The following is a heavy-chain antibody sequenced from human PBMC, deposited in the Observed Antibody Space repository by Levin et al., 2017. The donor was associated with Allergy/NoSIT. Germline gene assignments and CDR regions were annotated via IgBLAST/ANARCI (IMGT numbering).Heavy chain of an antibody. CDR2: ITDRGRST. D-gene: IGHD4-23*01. Sequence: GESLKISCAASGFTFSSFAMNWVRQAPGKGLEWVSGITDRGRSTYYADSVKGRFTISRDNSKNTLYLQMNGLRVEDTAIYYCAKESGGGNSPYWGQGTLVTVSS. CDR3: AKESGGGNSPY. V-gene: IGHV3-23*01. J-gene: IGHJ4*02. CDR1: GFTFSSFA.